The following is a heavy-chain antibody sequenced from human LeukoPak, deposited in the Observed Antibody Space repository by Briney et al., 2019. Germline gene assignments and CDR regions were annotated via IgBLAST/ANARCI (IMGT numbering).Heavy chain of an antibody. Sequence: GVSLRISCKGSGYSFTSNWITWVRQMPGKGLEWMGRIDPSDSYINYSPSFQGHVTISADKSISTAYLQWSSLKASDTAMYYCARGKDYGSGSQNWFDPWGQGTLVTVSS. D-gene: IGHD3-10*01. CDR1: GYSFTSNW. CDR3: ARGKDYGSGSQNWFDP. J-gene: IGHJ5*02. CDR2: IDPSDSYI. V-gene: IGHV5-10-1*01.